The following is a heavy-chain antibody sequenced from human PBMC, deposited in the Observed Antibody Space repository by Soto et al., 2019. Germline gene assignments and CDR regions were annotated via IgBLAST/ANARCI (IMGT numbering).Heavy chain of an antibody. J-gene: IGHJ5*02. Sequence: SETLSLTCTVSGGSISSSSYYWGWIRQPPGKGLEGIGSIYYSGSTYYNPSLKSRVTISVDTSKNQFSLKLSSVTAADTAVYYCAREITMPRFDPWGQGTLVTVSS. D-gene: IGHD3-10*01. CDR1: GGSISSSSYY. V-gene: IGHV4-39*02. CDR3: AREITMPRFDP. CDR2: IYYSGST.